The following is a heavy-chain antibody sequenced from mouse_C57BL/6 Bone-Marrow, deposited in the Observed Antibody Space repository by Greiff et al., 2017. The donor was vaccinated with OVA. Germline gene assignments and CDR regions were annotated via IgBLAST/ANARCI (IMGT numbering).Heavy chain of an antibody. Sequence: QVQLQQSGAELARPGASVKLSCKASGYTFTSYGISWVKQRTGQGLEWIGEIYPRSGNTYYNEKFKGKATLTADTSSSTAYMELRSLTSEDSAVYFCARPNYYGSSYDFDYWGQGTTLTVSS. V-gene: IGHV1-81*01. CDR2: IYPRSGNT. CDR1: GYTFTSYG. CDR3: ARPNYYGSSYDFDY. D-gene: IGHD1-1*01. J-gene: IGHJ2*01.